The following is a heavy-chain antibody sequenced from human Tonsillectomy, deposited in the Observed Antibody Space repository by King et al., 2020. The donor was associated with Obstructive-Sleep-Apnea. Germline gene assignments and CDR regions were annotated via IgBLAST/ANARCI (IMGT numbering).Heavy chain of an antibody. D-gene: IGHD3-22*01. CDR2: IYPGDSAT. J-gene: IGHJ4*02. V-gene: IGHV5-51*01. Sequence: VQLVQSGAEVRKPGKSLKISCKGSGYTFTNYWIGWVRQMPGKGLEWMGVIYPGDSATRYSPSFQGQVSISADRSNRTAYLQWSSLKASDTAIYYCARKIAQDTSGYYDYWGQGTLVTVSS. CDR3: ARKIAQDTSGYYDY. CDR1: GYTFTNYW.